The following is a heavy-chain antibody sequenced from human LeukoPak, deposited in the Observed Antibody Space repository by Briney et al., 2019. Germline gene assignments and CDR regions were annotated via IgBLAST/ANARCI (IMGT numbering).Heavy chain of an antibody. Sequence: SETLSLTCAVYGGSFSGCYWSWIRQPPGKGLEWIGEIKHSGSTNYNPSLKSRVTISVDTSKNQFSLKLSSVTAADTAVYYCARGLDIVVVPAAALYFDYWGQGTLVTVSS. J-gene: IGHJ4*02. CDR3: ARGLDIVVVPAAALYFDY. CDR1: GGSFSGCY. D-gene: IGHD2-2*03. V-gene: IGHV4-34*01. CDR2: IKHSGST.